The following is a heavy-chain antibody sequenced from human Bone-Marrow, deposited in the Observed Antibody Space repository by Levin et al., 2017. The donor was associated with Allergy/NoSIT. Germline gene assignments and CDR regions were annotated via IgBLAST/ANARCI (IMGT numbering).Heavy chain of an antibody. J-gene: IGHJ3*02. CDR3: AREVGEGYDDAFDI. V-gene: IGHV4-59*01. CDR1: GGSISSYY. Sequence: SETLSLTCTVSGGSISSYYWSWIRQPPGKGLEWIGYIYYSGSTNYNPSLKSRVTISVDTSKNQFSLKLSSVTAADTAVYYCAREVGEGYDDAFDIWGQGTMVTVSS. CDR2: IYYSGST. D-gene: IGHD3-10*01.